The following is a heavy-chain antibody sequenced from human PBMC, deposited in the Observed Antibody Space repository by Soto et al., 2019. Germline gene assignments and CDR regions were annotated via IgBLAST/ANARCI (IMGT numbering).Heavy chain of an antibody. D-gene: IGHD7-27*01. J-gene: IGHJ6*02. CDR1: GFTFGDYA. CDR3: RTGDPVGPGGDYYYGMDV. Sequence: GGSLRLSCTASGFTFGDYAMSWFRQAPGKGLEWVGFIRSKAYGGTTEYAASVKGRFTISRDDSKSIAYLKMNSLKTEDTAVYYCRTGDPVGPGGDYYYGMDVWGQRTTVTVSS. V-gene: IGHV3-49*03. CDR2: IRSKAYGGTT.